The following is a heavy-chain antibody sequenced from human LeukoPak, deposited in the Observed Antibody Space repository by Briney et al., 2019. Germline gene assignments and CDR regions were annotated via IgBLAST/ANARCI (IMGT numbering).Heavy chain of an antibody. CDR3: AKLYSYGLHFDY. Sequence: PGASLRLSCAASGFTFGSYAMSWVRQAPGKGLEWVSAISGSGGSTYYADSVKGRFTISRDNSKNTLYLQMNSLRAEDTAVYYCAKLYSYGLHFDYWGQGTLVTVSS. J-gene: IGHJ4*02. CDR2: ISGSGGST. CDR1: GFTFGSYA. D-gene: IGHD5-18*01. V-gene: IGHV3-23*01.